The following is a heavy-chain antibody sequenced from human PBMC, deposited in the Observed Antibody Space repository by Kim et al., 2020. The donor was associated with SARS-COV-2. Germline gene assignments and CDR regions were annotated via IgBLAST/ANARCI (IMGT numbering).Heavy chain of an antibody. V-gene: IGHV4-34*01. Sequence: SETLSLTCAVYGGSFSGYYWSWIRQPPGKGLEWIGEINHSGSTNYNPSLKSRVTISVDTSKNQFSLKLSSVTAADTAVYYCATLDYYDSSGYRIDFDYWGQGTLVTVSS. J-gene: IGHJ4*02. CDR1: GGSFSGYY. D-gene: IGHD3-22*01. CDR2: INHSGST. CDR3: ATLDYYDSSGYRIDFDY.